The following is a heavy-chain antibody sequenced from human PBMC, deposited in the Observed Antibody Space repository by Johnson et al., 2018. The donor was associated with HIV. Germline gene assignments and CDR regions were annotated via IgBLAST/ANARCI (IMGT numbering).Heavy chain of an antibody. CDR2: TRNKANSYTT. J-gene: IGHJ3*02. D-gene: IGHD2-2*01. Sequence: VQLVESGGGVVQPGGSLRLSCAASGFSFSTYDVHWVRQAPGKGLGWVGRTRNKANSYTTEYAASVKGRFIISRDDSKNTLYLQMNSLKTEDTAVYYCTTDWDIVVVPAPAFDIWGQGTRVTVSS. V-gene: IGHV3-72*01. CDR3: TTDWDIVVVPAPAFDI. CDR1: GFSFSTYD.